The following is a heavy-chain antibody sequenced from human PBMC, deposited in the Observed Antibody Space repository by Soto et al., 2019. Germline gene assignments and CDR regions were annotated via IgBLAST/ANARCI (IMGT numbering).Heavy chain of an antibody. CDR1: GFTFSSYA. D-gene: IGHD4-17*01. V-gene: IGHV3-30-3*01. Sequence: GGSLRLSCAASGFTFSSYAMHWVRQAPGKGLEWVAVISYDGSNKYYADSVKGRFTISRDNSKNTLYLQMNSLRAEDTAVYYCARMTTVTTLIGYWGQGTLVTVSS. CDR2: ISYDGSNK. CDR3: ARMTTVTTLIGY. J-gene: IGHJ4*02.